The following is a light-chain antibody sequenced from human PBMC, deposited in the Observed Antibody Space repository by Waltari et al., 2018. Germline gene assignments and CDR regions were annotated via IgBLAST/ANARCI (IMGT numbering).Light chain of an antibody. J-gene: IGKJ4*01. V-gene: IGKV3-11*01. CDR1: QSLSSY. CDR2: DTS. CDR3: QQRSDWPLT. Sequence: IVLTQSPATLSLSPGERATLSCRASQSLSSYLAWHQQKPGPPPRLVIYDTSHRAAGIPPRFSGSGSGTDFTLTISSLEPEDSALYYCQQRSDWPLTFGGGTEVEI.